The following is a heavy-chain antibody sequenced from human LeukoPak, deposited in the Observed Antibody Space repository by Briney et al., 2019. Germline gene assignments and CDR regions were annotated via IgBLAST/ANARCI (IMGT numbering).Heavy chain of an antibody. D-gene: IGHD6-13*01. CDR2: IYTSGNT. V-gene: IGHV4-4*07. CDR3: ARDRSSLNWFDP. CDR1: GGSISSYY. Sequence: PSETLSLTCTVSGGSISSYYWSWIRQPAGEGLEWIGRIYTSGNTNYNPSLKSRVTMSVDTSKNQFSLKLSSVTAADTAVYYCARDRSSLNWFDPWGQGTLVTVSS. J-gene: IGHJ5*02.